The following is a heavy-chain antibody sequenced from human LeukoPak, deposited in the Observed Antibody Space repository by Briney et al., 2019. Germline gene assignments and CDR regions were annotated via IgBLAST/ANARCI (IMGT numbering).Heavy chain of an antibody. CDR3: ARDLSTSSEDWWDY. CDR2: ISSSGSSI. CDR1: GFTFSDFY. J-gene: IGHJ4*02. V-gene: IGHV3-11*01. D-gene: IGHD6-13*01. Sequence: PGGPLRLSCAASGFTFSDFYMSWIRQAPGKGLEWISYISSSGSSIYYADSVRGRFTISRDNAKNSLYLQMNTLRAEDTAVYYCARDLSTSSEDWWDYWGQGTLVTVSS.